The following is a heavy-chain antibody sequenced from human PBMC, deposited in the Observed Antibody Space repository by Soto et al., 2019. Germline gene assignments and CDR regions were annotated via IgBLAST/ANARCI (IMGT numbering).Heavy chain of an antibody. V-gene: IGHV4-34*01. Sequence: QVQLQQWGAGLLKPSETLSLTCAVYGGSIRGYYWSWIRQPPGKGPEWIGDVNHSGGTNYNPSLKSRVSLSVDTAKNQFSLRLSAVTAADSAVYYCARGMTNSVATLIKMGRYFRHLGPCTLVTVSS. CDR1: GGSIRGYY. CDR2: VNHSGGT. D-gene: IGHD2-15*01. CDR3: ARGMTNSVATLIKMGRYFRH. J-gene: IGHJ1*01.